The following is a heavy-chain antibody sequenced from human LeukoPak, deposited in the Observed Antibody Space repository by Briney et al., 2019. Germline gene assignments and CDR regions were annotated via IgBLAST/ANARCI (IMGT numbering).Heavy chain of an antibody. D-gene: IGHD1-14*01. Sequence: SETLSLTCTVSGGSVSGSGYYWVWIRQPPGKGLEWIATIYYTGSTYYNPSLKSRVTISVDTSKNQFSLRLNSVTAADTAMYYCARLRNPGDFDYWGQGTLVAVSS. CDR1: GGSVSGSGYY. CDR3: ARLRNPGDFDY. J-gene: IGHJ4*02. V-gene: IGHV4-39*07. CDR2: IYYTGST.